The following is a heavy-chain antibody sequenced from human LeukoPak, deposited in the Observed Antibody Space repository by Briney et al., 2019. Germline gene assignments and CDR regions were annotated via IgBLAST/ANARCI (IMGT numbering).Heavy chain of an antibody. CDR1: GYTFTGYY. D-gene: IGHD3-10*01. Sequence: GASVKVSCKASGYTFTGYYMHWVRQAPGQGLEWMGWINPNSGSTNYAQKFQGRVTMTRDTSISTAYMELSRLRSDDTAVYYCARELLWFGELQFPFDYWGQGTLVTVSS. J-gene: IGHJ4*02. CDR2: INPNSGST. V-gene: IGHV1-2*02. CDR3: ARELLWFGELQFPFDY.